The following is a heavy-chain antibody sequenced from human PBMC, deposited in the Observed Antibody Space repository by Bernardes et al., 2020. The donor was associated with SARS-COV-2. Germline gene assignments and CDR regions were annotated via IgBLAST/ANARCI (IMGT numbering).Heavy chain of an antibody. J-gene: IGHJ6*02. Sequence: GGSLRLSRAASGFSFSYYSMHWVRQAPGKGLVWLSRINSDGSSTYYADSVKGRFTISRDNAKSTLYMQMNSLRAEDTAVYYCTRGDLPYYYGMDAWGQGTTVTVSS. CDR2: INSDGSST. CDR3: TRGDLPYYYGMDA. V-gene: IGHV3-74*01. CDR1: GFSFSYYS.